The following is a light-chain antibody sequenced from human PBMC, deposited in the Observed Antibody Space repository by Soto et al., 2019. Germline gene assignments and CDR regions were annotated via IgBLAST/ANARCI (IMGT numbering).Light chain of an antibody. V-gene: IGKV3-20*01. J-gene: IGKJ3*01. CDR1: QSVSDSY. Sequence: EIVLTQSPGTLYLSPGERATLSCRASQSVSDSYLAWYQQKPGQAPRLLIYASSRATGIPDRFSGSGSGTDFTLTISRLEPEDFAVYYCQHYGTSALFGPGTKVAIK. CDR3: QHYGTSAL. CDR2: AS.